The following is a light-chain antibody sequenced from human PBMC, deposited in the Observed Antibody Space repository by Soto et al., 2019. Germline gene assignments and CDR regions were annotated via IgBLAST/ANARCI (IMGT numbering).Light chain of an antibody. CDR1: SGHSSYA. CDR3: QTWDTGARVV. J-gene: IGLJ2*01. V-gene: IGLV4-69*01. Sequence: QLVLTQSPSASASLGASVKLTCTLSSGHSSYAIAWHQQRPEKGPWYLMELSSDGSHSKGDGIPDRFSGSSSGAERYLTISSLQSEDEADYYCQTWDTGARVVFGGGTKLTVL. CDR2: LSSDGSH.